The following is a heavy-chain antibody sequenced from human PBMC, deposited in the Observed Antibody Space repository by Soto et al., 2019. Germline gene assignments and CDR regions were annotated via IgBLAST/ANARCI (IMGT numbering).Heavy chain of an antibody. Sequence: GGSLRLSCAASGFTFSSYAMSWVRQAPGKGLEWVSAISGSGGSTYYADSVKGRFTISRDNSKNTLYPQMNSLRAEDTAVYYCAKAWYYDILTGFHIGAFDIWGQGTMVTVSS. J-gene: IGHJ3*02. CDR2: ISGSGGST. D-gene: IGHD3-9*01. CDR3: AKAWYYDILTGFHIGAFDI. V-gene: IGHV3-23*01. CDR1: GFTFSSYA.